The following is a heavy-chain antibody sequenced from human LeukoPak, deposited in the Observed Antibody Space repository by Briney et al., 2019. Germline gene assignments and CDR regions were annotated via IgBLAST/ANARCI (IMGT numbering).Heavy chain of an antibody. CDR1: GFTVSSNY. J-gene: IGHJ5*02. V-gene: IGHV3-66*01. CDR3: AILFDSPNNWFDP. D-gene: IGHD2-21*01. CDR2: IYSGGSI. Sequence: GGSLRLSCAASGFTVSSNYMSWVRQAPGKGLEWVSVIYSGGSIYYAASGKGRFTISRDNSKNTVYLQMNSLRAEDTAVYYCAILFDSPNNWFDPWGQGTLVTVSS.